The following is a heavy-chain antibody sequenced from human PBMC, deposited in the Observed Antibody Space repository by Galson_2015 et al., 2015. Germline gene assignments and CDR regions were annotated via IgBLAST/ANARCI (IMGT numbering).Heavy chain of an antibody. D-gene: IGHD6-13*01. CDR2: ISYDGSNK. Sequence: SLRLSCAASGFTFSSYAMHWVRQAPGKGLEWVAVISYDGSNKYYADSVKGRFTISRDNSKNTLYLQMNSLRAEDTAVYYCARGPTRYSHSSSWHDYYYGMDVWGQGTTVTVSS. J-gene: IGHJ6*02. V-gene: IGHV3-30-3*01. CDR3: ARGPTRYSHSSSWHDYYYGMDV. CDR1: GFTFSSYA.